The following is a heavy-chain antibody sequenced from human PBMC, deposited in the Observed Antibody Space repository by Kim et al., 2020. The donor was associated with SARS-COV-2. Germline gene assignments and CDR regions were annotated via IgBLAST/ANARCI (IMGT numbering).Heavy chain of an antibody. D-gene: IGHD1-26*01. CDR3: ARAYSGNYYYGMDV. Sequence: YATSVKGRFTISRDNSKNTLYLKMNSLRPEDTAVYYCARAYSGNYYYGMDVWGQGTTVTVSS. J-gene: IGHJ6*02. V-gene: IGHV3-30*01.